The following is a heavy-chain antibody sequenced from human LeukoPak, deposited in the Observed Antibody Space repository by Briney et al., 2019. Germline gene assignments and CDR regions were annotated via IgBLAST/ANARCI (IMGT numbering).Heavy chain of an antibody. V-gene: IGHV4-59*01. J-gene: IGHJ4*02. CDR1: GGSISSYD. D-gene: IGHD1-26*01. CDR3: ARGRWELLPPVFDY. Sequence: SETLSLTCTVSGGSISSYDWSWIRQPPGKGLEWIGHIYYSGNTNYNPSLKSRVTISVDMSKNQFSLKVNSVTAADTAVYYCARGRWELLPPVFDYWGQGTLVTVSS. CDR2: IYYSGNT.